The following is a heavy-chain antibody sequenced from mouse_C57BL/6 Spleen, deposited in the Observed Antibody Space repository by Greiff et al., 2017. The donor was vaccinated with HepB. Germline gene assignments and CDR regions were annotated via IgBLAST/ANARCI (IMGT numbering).Heavy chain of an antibody. J-gene: IGHJ4*01. D-gene: IGHD1-1*01. CDR2: ISYDGSN. V-gene: IGHV3-6*01. CDR1: GYSITSGYY. CDR3: ARGGLLRYPYAMDY. Sequence: DVKLQESGPGLVKPSQSLSLTCSVTGYSITSGYYWNWIRQFPGNKLEWMGYISYDGSNNYNPSLKNRISITRDTSKNQFFLKLNSVTTEDTATYYCARGGLLRYPYAMDYWGQGTSVTVSS.